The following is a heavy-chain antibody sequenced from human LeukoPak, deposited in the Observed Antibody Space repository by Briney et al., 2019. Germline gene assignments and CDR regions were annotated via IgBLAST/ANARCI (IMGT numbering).Heavy chain of an antibody. CDR2: ISGYNGNT. V-gene: IGHV1-18*01. J-gene: IGHJ3*02. D-gene: IGHD3-22*01. CDR3: ASLKNYYDSSGYLVTDAFDI. Sequence: ASVKVSCKVSGYTLTELSMHWVRQAPGQGLEWMGWISGYNGNTNYAQKLQGRVTMTTDTSTSTAYMELRSLKSDDTAVYYCASLKNYYDSSGYLVTDAFDIWGQGTMVTVSS. CDR1: GYTLTELS.